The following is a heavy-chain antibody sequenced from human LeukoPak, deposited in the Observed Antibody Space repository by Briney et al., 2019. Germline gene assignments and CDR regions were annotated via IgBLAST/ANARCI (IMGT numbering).Heavy chain of an antibody. CDR1: GFTFSSYS. V-gene: IGHV3-21*01. Sequence: PGGSLRLSCAASGFTFSSYSMNWVRQAPGKGLEWVSSISSSSSYIYYADSVKGRFTISRDSAKNSLYLQMNSLRAEDTAVYYCARDGTGMDYDNWFDPWGQGTLVTVSS. CDR2: ISSSSSYI. J-gene: IGHJ5*02. CDR3: ARDGTGMDYDNWFDP. D-gene: IGHD1-1*01.